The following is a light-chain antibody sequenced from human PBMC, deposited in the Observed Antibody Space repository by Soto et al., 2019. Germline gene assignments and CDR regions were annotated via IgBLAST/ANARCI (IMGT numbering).Light chain of an antibody. CDR1: GSNIGAGYD. V-gene: IGLV1-40*01. CDR2: GNS. CDR3: QSYDSSLSVHVV. Sequence: SVLTQPPSVSGAPGQRVTISCTGSGSNIGAGYDVHWYQQLPGTAPKLLIYGNSNRPSGVPDRFSGSKSGTSASLAITGLQAEDEADYYCQSYDSSLSVHVVFGGGTKLTVL. J-gene: IGLJ2*01.